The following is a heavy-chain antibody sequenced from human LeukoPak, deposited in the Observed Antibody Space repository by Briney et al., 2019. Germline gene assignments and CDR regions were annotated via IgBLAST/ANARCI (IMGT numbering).Heavy chain of an antibody. CDR3: ARLAVAATLNWSDL. D-gene: IGHD1-26*01. V-gene: IGHV5-10-1*01. CDR1: GYNFTSYW. J-gene: IGHJ5*02. CDR2: IDPSHSYT. Sequence: TGGALKISCQGSGYNFTSYWISWVRQVPGKGLEWMGRIDPSHSYTHYSPSFQGHVTLSADNSISTASLQSTSLKASDTAMYYCARLAVAATLNWSDLWGQGTLVTVSS.